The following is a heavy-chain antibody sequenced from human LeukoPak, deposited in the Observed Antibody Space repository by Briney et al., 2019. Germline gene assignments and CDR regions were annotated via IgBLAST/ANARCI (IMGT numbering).Heavy chain of an antibody. J-gene: IGHJ6*04. Sequence: SETLSLTCAVYGGSFSGYYWSWIRQPPGKGLEWIGEINHSGSTNYNPSLKSRVTISVDTSKTQFSLKLSSVTDADTAVYYCARSLMGYALLTGSRSRAHQPPKIVNYYGMDVWGKGTPVTVSS. CDR1: GGSFSGYY. CDR2: INHSGST. D-gene: IGHD3-9*01. CDR3: ARSLMGYALLTGSRSRAHQPPKIVNYYGMDV. V-gene: IGHV4-34*01.